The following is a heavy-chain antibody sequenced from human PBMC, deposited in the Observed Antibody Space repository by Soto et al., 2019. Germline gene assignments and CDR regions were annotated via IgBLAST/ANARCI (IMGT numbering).Heavy chain of an antibody. V-gene: IGHV4-30-4*01. CDR3: ARGPVVVVSAPYYSDY. D-gene: IGHD2-21*01. J-gene: IGHJ4*02. Sequence: SETLSLTCTVSGGSISSGDNYWSWIRQPPGKGLEWIGNIYYSGSTYYNPSLKSRVSISVDTSRDQFSLKLSSVTAADTAVYYCARGPVVVVSAPYYSDYWGRGTRVTVSS. CDR2: IYYSGST. CDR1: GGSISSGDNY.